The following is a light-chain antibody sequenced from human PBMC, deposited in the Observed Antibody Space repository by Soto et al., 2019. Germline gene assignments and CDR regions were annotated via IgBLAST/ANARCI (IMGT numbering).Light chain of an antibody. CDR3: QQYNNWPPGA. CDR1: QSVSSN. J-gene: IGKJ3*01. CDR2: GAS. V-gene: IGKV3-15*01. Sequence: EIMMTQSPATLSVSPGERATLSCRASQSVSSNLAWYQQKPGQAPRLLIYGASTRATGIPARFSGSGSGTEFTLTFSSLQSEDFAVYYCQQYNNWPPGAFGPGTKVDIK.